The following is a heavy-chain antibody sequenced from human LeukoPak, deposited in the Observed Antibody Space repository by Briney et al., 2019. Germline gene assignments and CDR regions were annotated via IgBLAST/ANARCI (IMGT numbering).Heavy chain of an antibody. CDR3: ARGYCSSTSCYPIDY. CDR2: IYYSGST. CDR1: GGSISSSSYY. J-gene: IGHJ4*02. V-gene: IGHV4-39*07. Sequence: SETLSPTCTVSGGSISSSSYYWGWIRQPPGKGLEWIGSIYYSGSTYYNPSPKSRVTISVDTSKNQFSLKLSSVTAADTAVYYCARGYCSSTSCYPIDYWGQGTLVTVSS. D-gene: IGHD2-2*01.